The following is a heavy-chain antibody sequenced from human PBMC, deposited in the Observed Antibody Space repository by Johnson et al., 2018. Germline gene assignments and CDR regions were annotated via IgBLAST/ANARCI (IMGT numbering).Heavy chain of an antibody. J-gene: IGHJ3*02. CDR2: ISSSSSYI. CDR1: GFTFSSYS. CDR3: ATSGDAFDI. V-gene: IGHV3-21*01. D-gene: IGHD3-3*01. Sequence: VQLLESGGGLVKPGGSLRLSCAASGFTFSSYSMNWVRRAPGKGLEWVSSISSSSSYIYYADSVKGRFTISRDNAKNSLYLQMNSLKAEDTAVYYCATSGDAFDIWGQGTMVTVSS.